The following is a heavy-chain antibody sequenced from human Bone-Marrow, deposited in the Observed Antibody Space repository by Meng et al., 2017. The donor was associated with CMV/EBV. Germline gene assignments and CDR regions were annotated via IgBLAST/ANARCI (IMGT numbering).Heavy chain of an antibody. V-gene: IGHV1-2*02. J-gene: IGHJ6*02. CDR3: ARPTPQYYDSLTGYKGYYGMDV. CDR2: INPNSGGT. D-gene: IGHD3-9*01. Sequence: ASVKVSCKTSGYTFTGYYMQCVRQAPGQGLEWMGWINPNSGGTNYAQQFQGRVTMTRDTSISTAYMELSRLRYDDTAVYYCARPTPQYYDSLTGYKGYYGMDVWGQGTTVTVSS. CDR1: GYTFTGYY.